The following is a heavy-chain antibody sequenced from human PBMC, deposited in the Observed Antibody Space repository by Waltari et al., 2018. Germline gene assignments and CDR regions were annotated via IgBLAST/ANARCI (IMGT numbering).Heavy chain of an antibody. CDR3: ARLGYSYGLGAFDI. CDR2: IYYSGST. CDR1: GGSNSSHY. V-gene: IGHV4-59*11. J-gene: IGHJ3*02. D-gene: IGHD5-18*01. Sequence: QVQLQESGPGLVKPSETLSLTCTVSGGSNSSHYWSWIRQPPGKGLEWIGYIYYSGSTNYNPSLKSRVTISVDTSKNQFSLKLSSVTAADTAVYYCARLGYSYGLGAFDIWGQGTMVTVSS.